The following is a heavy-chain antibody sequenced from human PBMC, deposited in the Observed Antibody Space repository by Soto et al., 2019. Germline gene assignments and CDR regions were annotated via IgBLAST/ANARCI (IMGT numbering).Heavy chain of an antibody. Sequence: QVQLVQSGAEVKKPGASVKVSCQASGYTFTTYNINWVRQATGQGLEWMGWMNPDTGNTGYAQKFQGRATMTKNPSINTAYMELSSLRSDATAVYYCTKGFWLVRFDPWGQGTLVTVSS. CDR3: TKGFWLVRFDP. V-gene: IGHV1-8*01. CDR2: MNPDTGNT. D-gene: IGHD3-3*01. J-gene: IGHJ5*02. CDR1: GYTFTTYN.